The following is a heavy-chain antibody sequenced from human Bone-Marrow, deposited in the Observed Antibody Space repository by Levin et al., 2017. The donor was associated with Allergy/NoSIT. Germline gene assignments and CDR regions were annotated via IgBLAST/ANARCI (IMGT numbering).Heavy chain of an antibody. Sequence: GASVKVSCKASGYTFTRYAVHWVRQAPGQGLEWMGWINGGDGHTEYSRTFQGRVIITRDTSASTVYMELSSLRSEDTAVSYCARLFAGFGSGALYVDFWGQGTLVTVSS. CDR1: GYTFTRYA. CDR2: INGGDGHT. D-gene: IGHD2-8*01. J-gene: IGHJ4*02. CDR3: ARLFAGFGSGALYVDF. V-gene: IGHV1-3*01.